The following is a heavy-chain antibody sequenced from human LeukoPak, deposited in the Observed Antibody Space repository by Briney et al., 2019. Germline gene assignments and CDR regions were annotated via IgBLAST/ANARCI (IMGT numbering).Heavy chain of an antibody. CDR1: GFTFSTYS. D-gene: IGHD2-2*01. V-gene: IGHV3-21*01. CDR2: ISSSSSYI. J-gene: IGHJ2*01. CDR3: ARGGQGIVVVPAARYPWYFDL. Sequence: GGSLRLSCAASGFTFSTYSMNWVRQAPGKGLEWVSYISSSSSYIYYADSVKGRFTISRDNAKNSLYLQMNSLRAEDTAVYYCARGGQGIVVVPAARYPWYFDLWGRGTLVTVSS.